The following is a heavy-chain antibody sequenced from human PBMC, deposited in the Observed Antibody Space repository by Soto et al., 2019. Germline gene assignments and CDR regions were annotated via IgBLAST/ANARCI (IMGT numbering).Heavy chain of an antibody. CDR2: IIPIFGTA. J-gene: IGHJ3*02. Sequence: GASVKVSCKASGGTFSSYAISWVRQAPGQGLEWMGGIIPIFGTANYAQKFQGRVTITADESTSTAYMELSSLRSEDTAVYYCARRRSPYCTNGVCASGGAFDIWGQGXMVTV. V-gene: IGHV1-69*13. CDR1: GGTFSSYA. CDR3: ARRRSPYCTNGVCASGGAFDI. D-gene: IGHD2-8*01.